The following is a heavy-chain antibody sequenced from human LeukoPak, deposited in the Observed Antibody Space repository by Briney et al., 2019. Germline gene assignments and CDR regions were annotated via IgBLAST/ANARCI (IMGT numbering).Heavy chain of an antibody. CDR3: AKASGYNYGYPFDY. V-gene: IGHV3-23*01. CDR2: ISGTGGTT. Sequence: GGSLRLSCAASGFTFSSYAMTWVRQAPGKGLEWVSTISGTGGTTDYAGSVKGRFTISRDNSKNTLYLQMNSLRAEDTAVYYCAKASGYNYGYPFDYWGQGTLVTVSS. CDR1: GFTFSSYA. D-gene: IGHD5-18*01. J-gene: IGHJ4*02.